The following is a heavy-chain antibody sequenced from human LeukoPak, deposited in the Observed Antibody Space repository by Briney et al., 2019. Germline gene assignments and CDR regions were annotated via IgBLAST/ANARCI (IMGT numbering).Heavy chain of an antibody. V-gene: IGHV3-74*01. D-gene: IGHD3-10*02. J-gene: IGHJ4*02. CDR1: GFTFSSYW. CDR3: AKDGTMYAPDDKPLDY. CDR2: INSDGSNI. Sequence: GGSLRLSCAASGFTFSSYWMHWARQAPGKGLEWVSRINSDGSNIIYADSVKGRFTFSRDNAKNTLYLQMNSLRAEDTAVYYCAKDGTMYAPDDKPLDYWGQGTLVTVSS.